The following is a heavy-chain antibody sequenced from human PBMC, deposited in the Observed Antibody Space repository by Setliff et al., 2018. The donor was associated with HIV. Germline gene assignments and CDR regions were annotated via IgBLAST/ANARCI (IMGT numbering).Heavy chain of an antibody. Sequence: PSETLSLTCTVSGDSINSGNYYWSWIRQHPGKGLEWIGYIYYSGSTYYSPSLKSRVTISEDTSKNQFSLKMRSVTAADTAVYYCARSSSSWSGWFDPWGQGTLVTVSS. J-gene: IGHJ5*02. CDR1: GDSINSGNYY. CDR2: IYYSGST. V-gene: IGHV4-31*03. CDR3: ARSSSSWSGWFDP. D-gene: IGHD6-13*01.